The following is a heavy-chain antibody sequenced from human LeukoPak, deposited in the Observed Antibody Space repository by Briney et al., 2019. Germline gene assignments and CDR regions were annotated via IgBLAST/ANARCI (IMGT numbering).Heavy chain of an antibody. D-gene: IGHD6-13*01. CDR2: ISAYNGKT. V-gene: IGHV1-18*01. Sequence: GASVKVSCKASGYTFTTYGISWVRQAPGQGLEWMGWISAYNGKTNYVQKLQGRVTMTTDTSTSTAYMELRSLRSDDTAVYYCATPRGSYSSSWLGGSDAFDIWGQGTMVTVSS. J-gene: IGHJ3*02. CDR1: GYTFTTYG. CDR3: ATPRGSYSSSWLGGSDAFDI.